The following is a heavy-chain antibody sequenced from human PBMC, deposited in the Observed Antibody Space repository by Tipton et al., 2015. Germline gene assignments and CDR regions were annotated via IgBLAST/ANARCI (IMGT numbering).Heavy chain of an antibody. CDR2: IYYSGTT. CDR3: AGGAYTYNWFDP. Sequence: LRLSCTVSGGSISSGGYYWSWIRQHPGKGLEWIGYIYYSGTTYYNPSLKSRVTISVDTSKNQFSLNLTSVNTADTAIYYCAGGAYTYNWFDPWGQGTLVTVSS. D-gene: IGHD2-2*02. V-gene: IGHV4-31*03. CDR1: GGSISSGGYY. J-gene: IGHJ5*02.